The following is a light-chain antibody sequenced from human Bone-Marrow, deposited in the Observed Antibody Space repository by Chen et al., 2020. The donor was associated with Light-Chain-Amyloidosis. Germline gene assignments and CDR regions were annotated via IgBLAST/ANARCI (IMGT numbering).Light chain of an antibody. J-gene: IGLJ2*01. CDR1: DLPTKY. CDR3: QSADSSGTYEVI. V-gene: IGLV3-25*03. CDR2: RDT. Sequence: SYELTQPPSVSVSPGQTARITCSGDDLPTKYAYWYQQKPGQAPVLVIHRDTERPSGISERFSGSSSGKTATLTISGVQAEDEADYHGQSADSSGTYEVIFGGGTKLTVL.